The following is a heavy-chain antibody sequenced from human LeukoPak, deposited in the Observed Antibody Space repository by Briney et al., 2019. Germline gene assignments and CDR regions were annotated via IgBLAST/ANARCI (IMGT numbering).Heavy chain of an antibody. CDR1: GFTFSSYS. Sequence: GGSLRLSCAASGFTFSSYSMNWVRQAPGKGLEWVSSISSSSSYIYYADLVKGRFTISRDNAKNSLYLQMNSLRAEDTAVYYCARARNYYDSSGYYPPYFDYWGQGTLVTVSS. J-gene: IGHJ4*02. V-gene: IGHV3-21*01. CDR3: ARARNYYDSSGYYPPYFDY. CDR2: ISSSSSYI. D-gene: IGHD3-22*01.